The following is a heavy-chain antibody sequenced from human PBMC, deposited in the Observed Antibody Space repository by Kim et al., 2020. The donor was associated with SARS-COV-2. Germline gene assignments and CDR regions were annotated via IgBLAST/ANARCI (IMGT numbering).Heavy chain of an antibody. CDR2: ISSSSSYI. CDR1: GFTFSSYS. CDR3: ARDQASRYYDSSGYYSGDFDY. V-gene: IGHV3-21*01. D-gene: IGHD3-22*01. J-gene: IGHJ4*02. Sequence: GGSLRLSCAASGFTFSSYSMNWVRQAPGKGLEWVSSISSSSSYIYYADSVKGRFTISRDNAKNSLYLQMNSLRAGDTAVYYCARDQASRYYDSSGYYSGDFDYWGQGTLVTVSS.